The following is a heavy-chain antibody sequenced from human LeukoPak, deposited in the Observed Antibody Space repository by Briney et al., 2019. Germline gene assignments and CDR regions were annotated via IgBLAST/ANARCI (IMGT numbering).Heavy chain of an antibody. V-gene: IGHV4-30-4*01. CDR2: IFYTGST. CDR1: GDSISSGNCY. Sequence: SETLSLTCTVSGDSISSGNCYWSWIRQPPGKGLEWIGSIFYTGSTYYNPSLKSRVTLSVDTSKTQFSLKLNSVTAADTAVYYCARGRLNLDYWGQGALVTVSS. D-gene: IGHD1-14*01. J-gene: IGHJ4*02. CDR3: ARGRLNLDY.